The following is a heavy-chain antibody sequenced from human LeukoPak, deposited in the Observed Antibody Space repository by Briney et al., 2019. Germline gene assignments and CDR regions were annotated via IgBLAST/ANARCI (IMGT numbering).Heavy chain of an antibody. D-gene: IGHD2-8*01. Sequence: PGGSLRLSCTASGFTFSSYGMHWVRQAPGKGLEWVAYISYDGSNKYYADPVNGRFTISRDNSKNTLYLQMNSLRAEDTAVYYCAKGYATPKSRYYFDYWGQGTLVTVSP. J-gene: IGHJ4*02. CDR2: ISYDGSNK. CDR3: AKGYATPKSRYYFDY. V-gene: IGHV3-30*18. CDR1: GFTFSSYG.